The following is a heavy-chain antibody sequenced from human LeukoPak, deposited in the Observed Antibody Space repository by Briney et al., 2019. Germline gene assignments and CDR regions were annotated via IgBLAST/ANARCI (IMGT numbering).Heavy chain of an antibody. V-gene: IGHV3-43*02. CDR2: IKADGSGT. D-gene: IGHD6-6*01. J-gene: IGHJ6*02. CDR1: GFTIGPYA. CDR3: ARDAPLGYYYYYGMDV. Sequence: GGSLRLSCAASGFTIGPYAMYWVRQGPGRGLEWVSVIKADGSGTFYADSVRGRFTTSRDNSKNSLYLQMNSLRAEDTAVYYCARDAPLGYYYYYGMDVWGQGTTVTVSS.